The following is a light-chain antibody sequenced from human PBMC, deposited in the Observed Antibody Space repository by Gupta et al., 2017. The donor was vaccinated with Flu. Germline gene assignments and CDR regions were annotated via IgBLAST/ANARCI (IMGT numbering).Light chain of an antibody. CDR3: CSYAGSYTYL. CDR1: NSDVGANIY. CDR2: DVS. J-gene: IGLJ3*02. Sequence: QSALTQPRPVSGSPGQSVTISCTGTNSDVGANIYVSWYQQHPAKAPKLIIYDVSKRPSGVPDRFSGSKSGNTASLTXSXLQAEDXADYYCCSYAGSYTYLFGGGTRVTVL. V-gene: IGLV2-11*01.